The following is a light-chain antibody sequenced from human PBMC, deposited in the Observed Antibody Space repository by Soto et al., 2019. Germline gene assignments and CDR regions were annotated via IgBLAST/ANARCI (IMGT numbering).Light chain of an antibody. V-gene: IGLV2-8*01. Sequence: QSALTQPPSASGSPGQSVTISCTGTSSDVGGYNYVSWYQQHPGKAPKLMIYEVSKRPSGVPDRFSGSKSGSTASLTVSGLQAEDEADYYCSSYAASNNLVFGGRTKLTFL. CDR1: SSDVGGYNY. CDR2: EVS. CDR3: SSYAASNNLV. J-gene: IGLJ3*02.